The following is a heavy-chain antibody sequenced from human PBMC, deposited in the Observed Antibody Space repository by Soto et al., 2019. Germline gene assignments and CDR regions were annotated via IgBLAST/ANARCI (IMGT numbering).Heavy chain of an antibody. V-gene: IGHV4-59*08. Sequence: QVQLQESGPGPVKPSETLSLTCTVSGGSISSYYWSWIRQPPGKGLEWIGYIYYSGSTYYNPSLKSRVTISVDTSKNQFSLKLSSVTAADTAVYYCARAGIAARVRYFDYWGQGTLVTVSS. CDR2: IYYSGST. D-gene: IGHD6-6*01. CDR3: ARAGIAARVRYFDY. CDR1: GGSISSYY. J-gene: IGHJ4*02.